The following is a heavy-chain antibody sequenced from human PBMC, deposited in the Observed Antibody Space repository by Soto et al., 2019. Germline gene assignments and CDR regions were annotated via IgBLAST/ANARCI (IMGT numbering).Heavy chain of an antibody. D-gene: IGHD2-8*01. Sequence: PGGSLRLSCAASGFTFSSYAMSWVRQAPGKGLEWVSAISGSGGSTYYADSVKGRFTVSRDNSKNTLYLQMNSLRAEDTAVYYCAKATIMVYAIGLFDYWGQGTLVTVSS. V-gene: IGHV3-23*01. J-gene: IGHJ4*02. CDR3: AKATIMVYAIGLFDY. CDR1: GFTFSSYA. CDR2: ISGSGGST.